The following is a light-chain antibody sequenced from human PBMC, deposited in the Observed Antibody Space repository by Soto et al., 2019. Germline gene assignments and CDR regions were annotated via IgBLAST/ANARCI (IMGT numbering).Light chain of an antibody. CDR3: PQYVISRLT. V-gene: IGKV3-20*01. CDR2: GAS. Sequence: ELVLTQSPGTLSFSPGERATLSCRASQSVSSRYLACYQHIPGQAPRLLLYGASSMTTGIPDRFSGSWSGTDFTLTIRTLEPPEFAVYSCPQYVISRLTFGGGTQVEVK. CDR1: QSVSSRY. J-gene: IGKJ4*01.